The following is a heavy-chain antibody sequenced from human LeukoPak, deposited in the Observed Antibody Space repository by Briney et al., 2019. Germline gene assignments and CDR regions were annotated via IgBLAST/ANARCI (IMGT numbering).Heavy chain of an antibody. J-gene: IGHJ4*02. D-gene: IGHD1-26*01. Sequence: PGGSLRLSCAASGFTFSTYAMSWVRQPPEKGLEWVSAISGSGSGTHYADSVKGRFTISRDNSKNTLYLQMNSLRAEDTALYYCAKDGSGSYYHGGFDYWGQGTLVTVSS. CDR3: AKDGSGSYYHGGFDY. CDR2: ISGSGSGT. CDR1: GFTFSTYA. V-gene: IGHV3-23*01.